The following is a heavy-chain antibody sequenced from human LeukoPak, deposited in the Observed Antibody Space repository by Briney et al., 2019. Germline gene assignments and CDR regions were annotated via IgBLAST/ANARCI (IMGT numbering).Heavy chain of an antibody. D-gene: IGHD3-22*01. V-gene: IGHV4-4*07. J-gene: IGHJ4*02. CDR3: ARTSYDSNGYYPYSDN. CDR2: IYSSGGT. Sequence: SETLSLTCTVAGGSITSYYWNWIRQPAGKGLEWIGRIYSSGGTDYKPSLKSRVTISVDKSKSQFSLSLTSVTAADTAVYYCARTSYDSNGYYPYSDNWGQGTLVTVSS. CDR1: GGSITSYY.